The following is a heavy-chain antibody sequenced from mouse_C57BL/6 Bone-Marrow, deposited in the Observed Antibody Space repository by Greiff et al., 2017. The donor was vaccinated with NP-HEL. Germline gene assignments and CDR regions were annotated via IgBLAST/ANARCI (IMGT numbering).Heavy chain of an antibody. CDR3: ASRYYYGSRDY. D-gene: IGHD1-1*01. CDR2: IDPEDGDT. J-gene: IGHJ2*01. V-gene: IGHV14-2*01. Sequence: VQLQQSGAELVKPGASVKLSCTASGFNIKDYYMHWVKQRTEQGLEWIGRIDPEDGDTKYAPKFQGKATITADTSANTAYLQLSSLTSEDTAVYYCASRYYYGSRDYWGQGTTLTVSS. CDR1: GFNIKDYY.